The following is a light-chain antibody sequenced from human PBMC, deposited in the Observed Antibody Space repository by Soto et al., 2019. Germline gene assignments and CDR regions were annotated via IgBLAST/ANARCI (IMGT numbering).Light chain of an antibody. Sequence: QSALTQPPSASGTPGQRVTISCSGSSSNIGSKTVAWYQQLPGTAPKLLIYSNDQRPSGVPGRFSGSKSGTSASLAISGLQSEDEADYYCAAWDDSLNAVVFGGGTKLTVL. J-gene: IGLJ2*01. V-gene: IGLV1-44*01. CDR2: SND. CDR3: AAWDDSLNAVV. CDR1: SSNIGSKT.